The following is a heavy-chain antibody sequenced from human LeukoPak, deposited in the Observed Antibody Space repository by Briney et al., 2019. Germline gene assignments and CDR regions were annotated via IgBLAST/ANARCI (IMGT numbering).Heavy chain of an antibody. CDR1: GGTFSSYA. V-gene: IGHV1-69*05. Sequence: SVKVSCKASGGTFSSYAISWVRQAPGQGLEWMGGIIPIFGTANYAQKFQGRVTVTTDESTSTAYMELSSLRSEDTAVYYCASRMGEQLSYYYYMDVWGKGTTVTVSS. D-gene: IGHD1/OR15-1a*01. J-gene: IGHJ6*03. CDR3: ASRMGEQLSYYYYMDV. CDR2: IIPIFGTA.